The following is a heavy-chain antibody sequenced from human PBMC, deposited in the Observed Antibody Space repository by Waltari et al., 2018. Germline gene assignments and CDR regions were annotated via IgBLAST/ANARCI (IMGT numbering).Heavy chain of an antibody. J-gene: IGHJ4*02. CDR1: GFTFSSYE. Sequence: EVQLVESGGGLVQPGGSLRLSCAASGFTFSSYEMNWVRQAPGKGLEWVSYISSSGSTIYYADSVKGRFTISRDNAKNSLYLQMNSLRAEDTAVYYCARGRTSQRPDYWGQGTLVTVSS. CDR2: ISSSGSTI. CDR3: ARGRTSQRPDY. V-gene: IGHV3-48*03.